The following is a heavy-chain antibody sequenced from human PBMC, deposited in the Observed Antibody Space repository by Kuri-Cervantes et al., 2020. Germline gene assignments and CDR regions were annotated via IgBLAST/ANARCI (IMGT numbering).Heavy chain of an antibody. CDR1: DDSISGIHW. J-gene: IGHJ4*02. CDR3: ARIFDS. V-gene: IGHV4/OR15-8*02. CDR2: ISHSGTP. Sequence: SETLSLTCAVSDDSISGIHWWSWVRQPPGKGLEWIGEISHSGTPNYNPSLKSRVTIALDKSNNQFSLKLTSVTAADTAVYYCARIFDSWGQGTLVTVSS.